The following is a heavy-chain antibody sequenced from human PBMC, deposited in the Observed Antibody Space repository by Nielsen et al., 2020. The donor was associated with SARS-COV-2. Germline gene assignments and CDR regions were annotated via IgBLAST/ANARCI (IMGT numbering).Heavy chain of an antibody. J-gene: IGHJ5*02. CDR3: ARESGFGESYNWFDP. V-gene: IGHV1-69*13. CDR2: IIPIFGTA. Sequence: SVKVSCKASGYTFTSYAMNWVRQAPGQGLEWMGGIIPIFGTANYAQKFQGRVTITADESTSTAYMELSSLRSEDTAVYYCARESGFGESYNWFDPWGQGTLVTVSS. D-gene: IGHD3-10*01. CDR1: GYTFTSYA.